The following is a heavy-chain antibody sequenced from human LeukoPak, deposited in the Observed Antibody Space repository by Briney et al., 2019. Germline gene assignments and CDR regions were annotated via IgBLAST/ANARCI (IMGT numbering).Heavy chain of an antibody. J-gene: IGHJ3*02. D-gene: IGHD2-15*01. V-gene: IGHV4-4*07. CDR3: ARGRYCSADICSGGDAFDI. CDR1: GGSINNYY. Sequence: KPSETLSLTCTVSGGSINNYYWSWIRQPAGKGLEWIGRIYTRGSTNYNSSLKSRVTMSVDTSKNQFSLKLSSVTAADTAVYYCARGRYCSADICSGGDAFDIWGQGTMVSVSS. CDR2: IYTRGST.